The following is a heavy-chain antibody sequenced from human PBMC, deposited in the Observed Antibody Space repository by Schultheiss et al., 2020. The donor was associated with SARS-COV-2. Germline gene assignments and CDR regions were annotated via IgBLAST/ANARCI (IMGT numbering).Heavy chain of an antibody. CDR3: AREGFWSGYADY. CDR2: ISAYNGNT. J-gene: IGHJ4*02. D-gene: IGHD3-3*01. CDR1: GYTFTGYY. Sequence: ASVKVSCKASGYTFTGYYMHWVRQAPGQGLEWMGWISAYNGNTNYAQKLQGRVTMTTDTSTSTAYMELRSLRSDDTAVYYCAREGFWSGYADYWGQGTLVTVSS. V-gene: IGHV1-18*04.